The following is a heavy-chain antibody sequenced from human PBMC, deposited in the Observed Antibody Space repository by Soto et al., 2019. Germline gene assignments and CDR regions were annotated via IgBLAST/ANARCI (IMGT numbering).Heavy chain of an antibody. CDR2: IYYSGST. J-gene: IGHJ4*02. CDR3: ARAGVVVTSPFDY. CDR1: GGSISSGDYY. V-gene: IGHV4-30-4*01. Sequence: QVQLQESGPGLVKPSQTLSLTCTVSGGSISSGDYYWSWIRQPPGKGLEWIGYIYYSGSTYYNPSRKSRVTISVDTSKNQFSLKLSSVTAADTAVYYCARAGVVVTSPFDYWGQGTLVTVSS. D-gene: IGHD2-21*01.